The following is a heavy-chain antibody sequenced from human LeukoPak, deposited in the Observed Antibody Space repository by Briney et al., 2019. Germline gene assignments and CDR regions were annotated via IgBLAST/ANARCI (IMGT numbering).Heavy chain of an antibody. CDR3: VKDGDTAMVTFDY. D-gene: IGHD5-18*01. V-gene: IGHV3-64D*06. CDR1: GFTFSSYA. J-gene: IGHJ4*02. Sequence: GGSLGLSCSASGFTFSSYAMHWVRQAPGKGLEYVSAISSNGGSTYYADSVKGRFTISRDNSKNTLYLQMSSLRAEDTAVYYCVKDGDTAMVTFDYWGQGTLVTVSS. CDR2: ISSNGGST.